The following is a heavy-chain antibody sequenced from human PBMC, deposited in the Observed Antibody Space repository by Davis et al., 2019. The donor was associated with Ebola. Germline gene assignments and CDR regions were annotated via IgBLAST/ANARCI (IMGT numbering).Heavy chain of an antibody. CDR2: IYSGGST. CDR1: GFTVSSNY. Sequence: PGGSLRLSCAASGFTVSSNYMSWVRQAPGKGLEWVSVIYSGGSTYYGDSVKGRFTISRDNSKNTLYLQMNSLRAEDTAVYYCARNGVVAARFDYWGQGTLVTVSS. D-gene: IGHD2-15*01. CDR3: ARNGVVAARFDY. J-gene: IGHJ4*02. V-gene: IGHV3-66*01.